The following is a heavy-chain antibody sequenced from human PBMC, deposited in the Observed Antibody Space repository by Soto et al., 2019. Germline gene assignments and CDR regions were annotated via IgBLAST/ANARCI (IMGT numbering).Heavy chain of an antibody. V-gene: IGHV1-18*01. CDR3: ARGGSTYYDFWSGYHY. D-gene: IGHD3-3*01. CDR2: ISAYNGNT. Sequence: ASVKVACKASGYTFPSSGISWVRQAPGQGLEWMGWISAYNGNTNYAQKLQGRVTMTTDTSTSTAYMELRSLRSDDTAVYYCARGGSTYYDFWSGYHYWGQGTLVTVS. CDR1: GYTFPSSG. J-gene: IGHJ4*02.